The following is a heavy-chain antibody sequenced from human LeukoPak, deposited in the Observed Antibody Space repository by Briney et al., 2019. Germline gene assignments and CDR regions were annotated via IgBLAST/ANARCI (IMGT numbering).Heavy chain of an antibody. CDR3: ARVLKRWLRNYSYMDV. V-gene: IGHV3-7*01. J-gene: IGHJ6*03. Sequence: SLRSSSAAAGFTFSSYCMRWGRQAPRGGVEWGTNIKQDGSEKYYEDSVKGRFTISRDNAKNSLYLQMNSLRAEDMAVYYCARVLKRWLRNYSYMDVWGKGTTVTASS. CDR1: GFTFSSYC. CDR2: IKQDGSEK. D-gene: IGHD5-12*01.